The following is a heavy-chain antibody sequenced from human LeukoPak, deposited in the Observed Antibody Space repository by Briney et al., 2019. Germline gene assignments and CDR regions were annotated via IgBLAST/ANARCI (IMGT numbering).Heavy chain of an antibody. Sequence: GGSLRLSCAGSGFSFSSHGMNWVRQAPGKGLERVSGISPSGDITYYTDSVRGRFTISRDNFKNTLSLQVNSLRAEDTAMHYCAKDDDWGRYKHWGQGTLVTVSS. CDR1: GFSFSSHG. V-gene: IGHV3-23*01. D-gene: IGHD3-16*01. J-gene: IGHJ1*01. CDR3: AKDDDWGRYKH. CDR2: ISPSGDIT.